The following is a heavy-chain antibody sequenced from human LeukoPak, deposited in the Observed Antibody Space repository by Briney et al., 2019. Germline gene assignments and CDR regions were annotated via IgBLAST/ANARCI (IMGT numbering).Heavy chain of an antibody. CDR2: IYSSGLT. Sequence: PSETLSLTCTVSGASISSSTYYWAWIRQPPGKSLEWIGSIYSSGLTYYHPSLKSRLTISSDTSNNQFSLKLSSVTAADTAVYYCARGLVGLDYWGQGTLVTASS. CDR3: ARGLVGLDY. D-gene: IGHD2-21*01. CDR1: GASISSSTYY. J-gene: IGHJ4*02. V-gene: IGHV4-39*07.